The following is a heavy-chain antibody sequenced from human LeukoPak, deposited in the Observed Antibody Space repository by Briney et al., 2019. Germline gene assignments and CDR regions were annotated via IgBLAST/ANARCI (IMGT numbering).Heavy chain of an antibody. CDR3: ARDRIAGRQFNDY. V-gene: IGHV3-21*01. CDR1: GFTFSSYS. CDR2: ISSSSSYI. D-gene: IGHD6-6*01. J-gene: IGHJ4*02. Sequence: GGSLRLSCAASGFTFSSYSMNWVRQAPGKGLEWVSSISSSSSYIYYADSVKGRFTISRGNAKNSLYLQMNSLRAEDTAVYYCARDRIAGRQFNDYWGQGTLVTVSS.